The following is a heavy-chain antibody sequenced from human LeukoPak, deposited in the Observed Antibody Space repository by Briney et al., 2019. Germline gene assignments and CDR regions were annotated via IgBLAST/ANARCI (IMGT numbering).Heavy chain of an antibody. Sequence: ASVKVSCKASGYTFIDYYIHWVRQAPGQGFEWMGWINPNSGVTNCAQKFQAWVTMTRDTSISTAYMELSRLRSDDTAVYYCARVSLIYGSGSYYQSPLTYWGQGALVTVSS. D-gene: IGHD3-10*01. CDR2: INPNSGVT. CDR1: GYTFIDYY. CDR3: ARVSLIYGSGSYYQSPLTY. V-gene: IGHV1-2*04. J-gene: IGHJ4*02.